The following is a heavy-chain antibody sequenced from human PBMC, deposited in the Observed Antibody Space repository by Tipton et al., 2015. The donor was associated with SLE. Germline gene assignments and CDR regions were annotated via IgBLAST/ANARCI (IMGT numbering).Heavy chain of an antibody. CDR2: MYYSGST. D-gene: IGHD6-19*01. J-gene: IGHJ4*02. V-gene: IGHV4-39*07. CDR3: ARAEYSSGWFNY. CDR1: GGSISGSTYY. Sequence: TLSLTCTVSGGSISGSTYYWGWIRQPPGGGLEWIGTMYYSGSTYYNPSLKSRVTISLDTAKNQFSLKLNSVTAADTAVYYCARAEYSSGWFNYWGRGTLVTVSS.